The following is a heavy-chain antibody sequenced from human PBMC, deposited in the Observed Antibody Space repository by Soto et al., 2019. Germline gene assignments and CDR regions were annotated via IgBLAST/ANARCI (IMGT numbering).Heavy chain of an antibody. CDR1: GFTFSSYA. D-gene: IGHD3-16*02. CDR3: ARTIMITFGGVIGPFDY. V-gene: IGHV3-30-3*01. Sequence: SCAASGFTFSSYAMHWVRQAPGKGLEWVAVISYDGSNKYYADSVEGRFTISRDNSKNTLYLQMNSLRAEDTAVYYCARTIMITFGGVIGPFDYWGQGTLVTVSS. CDR2: ISYDGSNK. J-gene: IGHJ4*02.